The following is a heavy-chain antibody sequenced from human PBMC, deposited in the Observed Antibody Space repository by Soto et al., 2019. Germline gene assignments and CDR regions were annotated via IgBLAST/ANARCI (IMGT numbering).Heavy chain of an antibody. J-gene: IGHJ4*02. CDR1: GDSISNYY. CDR2: IYYSGKT. V-gene: IGHV4-59*01. D-gene: IGHD3-10*01. Sequence: SETLSLTCTVSGDSISNYYWSWIRQPPGKGLEWIGYIYYSGKTNYNPSLKSRVTISVDTSRNQFSLKLTSVTAADTAVYYCARDMEYYHNKGLFFYFWGQGTLVTVYS. CDR3: ARDMEYYHNKGLFFYF.